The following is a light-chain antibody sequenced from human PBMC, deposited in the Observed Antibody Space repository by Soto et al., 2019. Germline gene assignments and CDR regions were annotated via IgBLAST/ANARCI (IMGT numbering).Light chain of an antibody. V-gene: IGKV3-11*01. CDR1: QSVSSY. J-gene: IGKJ3*01. CDR3: QQRSNWPT. Sequence: EIVLTQPPATLSLSPGERATLSCRASQSVSSYLAWYQQKPGQAPRLLIYDASNRATGIPARFGSSGSGTDFTLTISSLKPEDIADYYCQQRSNWPTFGPGTTVDIK. CDR2: DAS.